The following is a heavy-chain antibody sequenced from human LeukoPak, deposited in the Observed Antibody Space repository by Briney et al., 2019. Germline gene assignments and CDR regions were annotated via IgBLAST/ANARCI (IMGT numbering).Heavy chain of an antibody. CDR2: IYYSGST. V-gene: IGHV4-31*02. CDR3: ARGMLDSRYSSSWYYFDY. D-gene: IGHD6-13*01. Sequence: LRLSCAASGFTFSSYAMSWIRQHPGKGLEWIGYIYYSGSTYYNPSLKSRVTISVDTSKNQFSLKLSSVTAADTAVYYCARGMLDSRYSSSWYYFDYWGQGTLVTVSS. J-gene: IGHJ4*02. CDR1: GFTFSSYA.